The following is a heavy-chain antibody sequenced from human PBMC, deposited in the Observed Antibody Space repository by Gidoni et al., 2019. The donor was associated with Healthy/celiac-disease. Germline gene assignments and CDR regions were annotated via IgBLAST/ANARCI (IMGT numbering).Heavy chain of an antibody. D-gene: IGHD3-10*01. V-gene: IGHV3-13*01. Sequence: EVQLVESGRGLVQPGGSLRLSCAASGFTFSSYDMHWVRQATGKGLEWVSAIGTAGDTYYPGSVKGRFTISRENAKNSLYLQMNSLRAGDTAVYYCARDLKLSSVINYYYGMDVWGQGTTVTVSS. CDR2: IGTAGDT. CDR1: GFTFSSYD. CDR3: ARDLKLSSVINYYYGMDV. J-gene: IGHJ6*02.